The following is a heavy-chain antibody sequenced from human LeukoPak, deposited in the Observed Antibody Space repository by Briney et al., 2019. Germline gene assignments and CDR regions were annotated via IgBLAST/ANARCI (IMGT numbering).Heavy chain of an antibody. J-gene: IGHJ4*02. Sequence: GGSLRLSCAASGFTFSNAWMSWVRQAPGKGLEWVGRIKSKTDGGTTDYAAPVKGRFTISRDDSKNTLYLQMNSLKTEDTAVYYCAGKSPGWTLAFDYWGQGALVTVSS. CDR1: GFTFSNAW. CDR2: IKSKTDGGTT. V-gene: IGHV3-15*01. D-gene: IGHD3/OR15-3a*01. CDR3: AGKSPGWTLAFDY.